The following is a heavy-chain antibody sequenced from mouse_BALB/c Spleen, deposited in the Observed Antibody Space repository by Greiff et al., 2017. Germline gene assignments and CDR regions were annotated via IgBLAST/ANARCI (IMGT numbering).Heavy chain of an antibody. CDR2: ISNGGGST. Sequence: DVHLVESGGGLVQPGGSLKLSCAASGFTFSSYTMSWVRQTPEKRLEWVAYISNGGGSTYYPDTVKGRFTISRDNAKNTLYLQMSSLKSEDTAMYYCARQRSTMITEWYFDVWGAGTTVTVSS. J-gene: IGHJ1*01. V-gene: IGHV5-12-2*01. D-gene: IGHD2-4*01. CDR1: GFTFSSYT. CDR3: ARQRSTMITEWYFDV.